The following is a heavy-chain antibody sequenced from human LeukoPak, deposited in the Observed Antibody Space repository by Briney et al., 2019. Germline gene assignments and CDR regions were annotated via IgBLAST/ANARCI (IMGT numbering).Heavy chain of an antibody. CDR2: IYHSGST. CDR1: DGSISSGGYS. D-gene: IGHD2-15*01. V-gene: IGHV4-30-2*01. CDR3: ASIGYCSGGSCSVGWFDP. J-gene: IGHJ5*02. Sequence: SETLSLTCAVSDGSISSGGYSWSWVRQPPGEGLEWVGYIYHSGSTYYNPSLQSRVTISLDRSKNQFSLKLSSMTAADTAVYYCASIGYCSGGSCSVGWFDPWGQGTLVTVSS.